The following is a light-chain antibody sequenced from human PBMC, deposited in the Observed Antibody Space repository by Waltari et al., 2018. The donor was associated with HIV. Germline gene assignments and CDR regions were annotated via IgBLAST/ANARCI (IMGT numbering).Light chain of an antibody. V-gene: IGLV3-25*03. CDR1: TLAKQY. Sequence: ITCSGDTLAKQYAYWYQQKPGQAPELVMYQDTERPSGIPERFSGSRSGTTVTLTISRVQAADEADYYCQSIDSGGTFVFGTGTKVTVL. J-gene: IGLJ1*01. CDR3: QSIDSGGTFV. CDR2: QDT.